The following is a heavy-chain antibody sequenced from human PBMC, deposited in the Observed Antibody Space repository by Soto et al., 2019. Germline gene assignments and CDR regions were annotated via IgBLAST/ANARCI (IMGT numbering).Heavy chain of an antibody. Sequence: GESLKISCKASGYGFTNYWIGWVRQLPGKGLERMGIIYPADSDTIYSPSFQGQVTISADKSISTAYLQWTSLKASDTAMYYCARPPYSSTSWYFDLWGRGTLVTVSS. CDR1: GYGFTNYW. CDR2: IYPADSDT. J-gene: IGHJ2*01. CDR3: ARPPYSSTSWYFDL. V-gene: IGHV5-51*01. D-gene: IGHD6-19*01.